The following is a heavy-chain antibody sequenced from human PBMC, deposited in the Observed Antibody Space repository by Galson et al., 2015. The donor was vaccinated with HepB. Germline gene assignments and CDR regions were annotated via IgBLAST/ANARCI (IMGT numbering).Heavy chain of an antibody. V-gene: IGHV3-30-3*01. CDR3: ARGIGGVTAISDYYYYGMDV. CDR1: GFTFSSYA. D-gene: IGHD2-21*02. J-gene: IGHJ6*02. CDR2: ISYDGSNK. Sequence: SLRLSCAASGFTFSSYAMHWVRQAPGKGLEWVAVISYDGSNKYYADSVKGRITISRDNSKNTLYLQMNSLRAEDTAVYYCARGIGGVTAISDYYYYGMDVWGQGTTVTVSS.